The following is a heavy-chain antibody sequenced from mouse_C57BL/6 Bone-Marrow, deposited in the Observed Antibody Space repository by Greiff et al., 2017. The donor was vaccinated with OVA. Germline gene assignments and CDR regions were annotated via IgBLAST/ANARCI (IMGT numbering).Heavy chain of an antibody. D-gene: IGHD2-3*01. CDR1: GYTFTSYW. CDR2: INPSSGYT. CDR3: ARSHDPAWFAY. Sequence: VQGVESGAELAKPGASVKLSCKASGYTFTSYWMHWVKQRPGQGLEWIGYINPSSGYTKYNQKFKDKATLTADKSSSTAYMQLSSLTYEDSAVYYCARSHDPAWFAYWGQGTLVTVSA. J-gene: IGHJ3*01. V-gene: IGHV1-7*01.